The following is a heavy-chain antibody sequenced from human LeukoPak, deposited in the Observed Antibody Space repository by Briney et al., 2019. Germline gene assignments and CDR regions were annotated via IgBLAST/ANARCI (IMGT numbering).Heavy chain of an antibody. J-gene: IGHJ6*02. CDR1: GGSISSGDYY. CDR3: ARGDMRYIDQKYYYFGLDV. D-gene: IGHD5-12*01. Sequence: PSETLSLTCTVSGGSISSGDYYWSWIRQPPGKGLEWIGYIYYSGSTYYNPSLKSRVTISVDTSKNQFSLKLSSVTAADTAVYYCARGDMRYIDQKYYYFGLDVWGQGATVTVSS. V-gene: IGHV4-30-4*01. CDR2: IYYSGST.